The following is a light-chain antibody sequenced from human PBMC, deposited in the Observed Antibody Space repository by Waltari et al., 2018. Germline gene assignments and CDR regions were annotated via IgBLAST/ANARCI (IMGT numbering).Light chain of an antibody. CDR1: ENVNNY. J-gene: IGKJ2*03. CDR3: QSGYDIPYS. Sequence: DIEMTQSTSSLSASVGDRVTITCRANENVNNYLNWYQQKPGKAPNLLIYKASTLQSGVPSRFSGSGSGTEYTFTISSLQSEDAAIYYCQSGYDIPYSFGRGTKVEI. V-gene: IGKV1-39*02. CDR2: KAS.